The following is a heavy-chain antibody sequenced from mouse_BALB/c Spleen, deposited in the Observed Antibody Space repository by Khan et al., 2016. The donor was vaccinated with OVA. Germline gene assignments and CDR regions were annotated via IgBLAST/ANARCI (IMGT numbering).Heavy chain of an antibody. D-gene: IGHD2-10*01. CDR2: LWSDGST. J-gene: IGHJ4*01. CDR3: ARQPYYHDYVMDY. V-gene: IGHV2-6-1*01. CDR1: GFSLTNYG. Sequence: QVQLKESGPGLVAPSQSLSITCTISGFSLTNYGVHWVRQPPGKGLEWLVVLWSDGSTTYDSALKSRLTISKDNSKSQVFLKMDSLQTDDTAMYYCARQPYYHDYVMDYWGQGTSVTVSS.